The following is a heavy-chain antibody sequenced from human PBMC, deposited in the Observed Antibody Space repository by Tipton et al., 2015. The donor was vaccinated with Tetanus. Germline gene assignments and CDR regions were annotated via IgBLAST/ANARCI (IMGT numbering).Heavy chain of an antibody. CDR3: ARVPLSLYYGLDC. D-gene: IGHD3-16*02. Sequence: TLSLTCTVSGGSISGHYWNWIRQPPGKGLEWIGFIYSSGSTNYNPSLKSRATISVDTSKNQFSLKMSSMTAADTAVYYCARVPLSLYYGLDCWGQGTRVTVSS. CDR1: GGSISGHY. CDR2: IYSSGST. J-gene: IGHJ4*02. V-gene: IGHV4-59*11.